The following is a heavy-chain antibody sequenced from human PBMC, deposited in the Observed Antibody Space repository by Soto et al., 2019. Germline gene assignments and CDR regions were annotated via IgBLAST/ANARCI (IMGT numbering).Heavy chain of an antibody. D-gene: IGHD5-12*01. CDR2: IDRDGSTT. CDR3: ARMVRWDGYYYSWYFDS. CDR1: GLTFSSYW. V-gene: IGHV3-74*01. J-gene: IGHJ4*02. Sequence: EVQLVEAGGGLVQPGGSLRLSCAASGLTFSSYWMHWVRQAPGKGLVWVSRIDRDGSTTSYADSVKGRFTISRDNAKNMVYLQMNSMRAEDTAVYYCARMVRWDGYYYSWYFDSWGQGTLVTVSS.